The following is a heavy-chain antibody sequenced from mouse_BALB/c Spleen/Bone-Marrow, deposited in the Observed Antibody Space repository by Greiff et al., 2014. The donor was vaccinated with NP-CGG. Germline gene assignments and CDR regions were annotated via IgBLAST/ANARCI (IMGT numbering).Heavy chain of an antibody. CDR2: IDPANGNT. CDR3: ATMITDWYFDV. CDR1: GFNIKDTY. Sequence: EVKLMESGAELVKPGASVKLSCTASGFNIKDTYMHWVKQRPEQGLEWIGRIDPANGNTKYDPKFQGKATITADTSSNTAYLRLSSLTSEDTAVYYCATMITDWYFDVWGAGTTVTVSS. J-gene: IGHJ1*01. D-gene: IGHD2-4*01. V-gene: IGHV14-3*02.